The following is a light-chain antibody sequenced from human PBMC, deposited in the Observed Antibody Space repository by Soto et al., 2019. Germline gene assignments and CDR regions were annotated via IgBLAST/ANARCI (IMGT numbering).Light chain of an antibody. Sequence: QSALTQPASVSGSPGQSITIPCTGTSSDIGGYNYVSWYQQHPGKAPKLIIYEVSHRPSGVSDRFSGSKSGNTASLTISGLQAEDEADYYCSSFRSINAPDVFGGGTKVTVL. J-gene: IGLJ3*02. CDR1: SSDIGGYNY. CDR2: EVS. CDR3: SSFRSINAPDV. V-gene: IGLV2-14*01.